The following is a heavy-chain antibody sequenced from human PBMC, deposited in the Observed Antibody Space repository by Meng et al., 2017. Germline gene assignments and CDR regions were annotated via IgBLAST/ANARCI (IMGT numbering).Heavy chain of an antibody. CDR3: ARARAGYSYGYQGFDP. CDR2: ISSSSSYI. CDR1: GFTFSSYS. J-gene: IGHJ5*02. D-gene: IGHD5-18*01. Sequence: VRVVESGGGLVQPGGSLRLSCAAFGFTFSSYSMNWVRQAPGKGLEWVSSISSSSSYIYYADSVKGRFTISRHNSKNTLYLQMNSLRAEDTAVYYCARARAGYSYGYQGFDPWGQGTLVTVSS. V-gene: IGHV3-21*04.